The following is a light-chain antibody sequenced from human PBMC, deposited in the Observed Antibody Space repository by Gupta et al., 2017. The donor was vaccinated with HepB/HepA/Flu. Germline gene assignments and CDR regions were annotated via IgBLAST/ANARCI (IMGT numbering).Light chain of an antibody. CDR1: ASDIGAYNY. CDR2: DVT. V-gene: IGLV2-14*03. Sequence: PGQSITISCSGTASDIGAYNYVSWYQQRPGKAPKLLVYDVTNRPSGVSYRFSGSKFGSRAYLGISGLQAEDEADYYCSSYTATNSPYVFGTGTTVTVL. CDR3: SSYTATNSPYV. J-gene: IGLJ1*01.